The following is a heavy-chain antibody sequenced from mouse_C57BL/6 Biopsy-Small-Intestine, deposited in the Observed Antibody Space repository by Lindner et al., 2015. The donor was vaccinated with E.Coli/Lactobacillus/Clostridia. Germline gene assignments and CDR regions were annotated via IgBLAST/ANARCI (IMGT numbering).Heavy chain of an antibody. D-gene: IGHD2-1*01. Sequence: VQLQESGAELVRPGTSVKMSCKASGYTFTNYWIGWAKQRPGHGLEWIGDIYPGGGYTNFNEKFKGEATLTADKSSSTAYMQFSSLTSEDSAIYYCARELQDAMDYWGQGTSVTVSS. V-gene: IGHV1-63*01. J-gene: IGHJ4*01. CDR3: ARELQDAMDY. CDR1: GYTFTNYW. CDR2: IYPGGGYT.